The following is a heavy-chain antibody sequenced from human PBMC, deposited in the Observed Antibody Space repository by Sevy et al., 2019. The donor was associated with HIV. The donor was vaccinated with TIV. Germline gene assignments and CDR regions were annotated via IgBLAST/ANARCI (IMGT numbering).Heavy chain of an antibody. CDR1: GFTFNNYA. J-gene: IGHJ4*02. CDR2: ISGGGGGT. V-gene: IGHV3-23*01. D-gene: IGHD3-10*02. CDR3: TKESLRGTYIRGDFDH. Sequence: GGSLRLSCAASGFTFNNYAMSWVRQAPGKGLEGKGLEWVSTISGGGGGTYYADSVRGRFTISRDNSKNLLFLQMNSLIPNDTAVYFCTKESLRGTYIRGDFDHWGQGTLVTVSS.